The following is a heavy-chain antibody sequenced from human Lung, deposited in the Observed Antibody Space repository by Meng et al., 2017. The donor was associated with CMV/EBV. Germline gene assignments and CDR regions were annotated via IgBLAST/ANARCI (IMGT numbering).Heavy chain of an antibody. CDR1: GFAFGDYA. J-gene: IGHJ4*02. V-gene: IGHV3-49*04. Sequence: SXAASGFAFGDYAMSWVRQAPGKGLEWVSFIRSKSYGGTTLYAASVKGRFTISRDDSKGVAYLQMNSLRTEDTAVYYCTRTWLTGDTYYFDYWGQGTXVTVAS. D-gene: IGHD7-27*01. CDR3: TRTWLTGDTYYFDY. CDR2: IRSKSYGGTT.